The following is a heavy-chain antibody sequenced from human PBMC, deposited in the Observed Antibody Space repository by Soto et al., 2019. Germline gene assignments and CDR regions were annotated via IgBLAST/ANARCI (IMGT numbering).Heavy chain of an antibody. CDR1: GGSISSGGYS. CDR3: ARVPSP. Sequence: QLQLQESGSGLVKPSQTLSLTCAVSGGSISSGGYSWSWIRQPPGKGLEGIGYIYPSGSTYYNPSLKIRVTLSVDRSKNQFPPQLGSVTAADTAVYYCARVPSPWGQGTLVTVSS. V-gene: IGHV4-30-2*01. J-gene: IGHJ5*02. CDR2: IYPSGST.